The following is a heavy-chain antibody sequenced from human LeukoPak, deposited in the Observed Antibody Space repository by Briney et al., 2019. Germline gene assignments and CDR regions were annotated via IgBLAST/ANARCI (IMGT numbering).Heavy chain of an antibody. CDR3: AKDRDYYDSGSYYRSHYMDV. D-gene: IGHD3-10*01. J-gene: IGHJ6*03. Sequence: GGSLRLSCAASGFTFDDYAMHWVRQAPGKGLEWVSGISWNSGSIGYADSVKGRFTISRDNSKNTLYLQMNTLRAEDTAVYSCAKDRDYYDSGSYYRSHYMDVWGKGTTVTVSS. CDR2: ISWNSGSI. CDR1: GFTFDDYA. V-gene: IGHV3-9*01.